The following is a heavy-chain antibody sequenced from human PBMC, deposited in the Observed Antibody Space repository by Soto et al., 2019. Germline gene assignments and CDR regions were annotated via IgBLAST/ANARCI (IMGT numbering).Heavy chain of an antibody. V-gene: IGHV1-18*04. J-gene: IGHJ4*02. CDR1: GYAFTSYG. CDR2: IAPHSGRT. D-gene: IGHD3-10*01. CDR3: ARAATGSYHSAY. Sequence: QVQLVQSGPEVKKPGASVRVSCMTSGYAFTSYGVNWVRQVPEQGLEWMGWIAPHSGRTTYLPKFQGRVTITADPATNTADMELTSLSSDDTGIYFCARAATGSYHSAYWGQGTVVTVSA.